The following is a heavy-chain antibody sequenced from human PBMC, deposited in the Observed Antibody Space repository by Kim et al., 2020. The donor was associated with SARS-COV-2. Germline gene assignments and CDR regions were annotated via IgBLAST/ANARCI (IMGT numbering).Heavy chain of an antibody. D-gene: IGHD2-15*01. J-gene: IGHJ5*02. CDR1: GGSISSYY. CDR3: ARGFYWMTNSCLFDH. Sequence: SETLSLTCTVSGGSISSYYLSWIRQTPGKGLEWIGYIHNSGTTSYNPSFKSRVTISLDTSKYQFSLKLTSVIPADTAVYYCARGFYWMTNSCLFDHWGQG. CDR2: IHNSGTT. V-gene: IGHV4-59*01.